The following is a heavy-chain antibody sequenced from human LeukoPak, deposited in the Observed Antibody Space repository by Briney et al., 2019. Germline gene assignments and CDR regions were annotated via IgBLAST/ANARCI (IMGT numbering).Heavy chain of an antibody. CDR3: ARGDILTGYYVPIDY. J-gene: IGHJ4*02. V-gene: IGHV1-69*13. Sequence: SVKVSCKASRGTFSNYAISWVRQAPGQGLEWMGGIIPIFGTANYAQKFQGRVTITADESTSTAYMELSSLRSEDTAVYYCARGDILTGYYVPIDYWGQGTLVTVSS. D-gene: IGHD3-9*01. CDR2: IIPIFGTA. CDR1: RGTFSNYA.